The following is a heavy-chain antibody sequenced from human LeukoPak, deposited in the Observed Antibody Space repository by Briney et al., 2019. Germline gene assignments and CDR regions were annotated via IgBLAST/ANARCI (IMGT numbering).Heavy chain of an antibody. CDR1: GFTFSSYG. V-gene: IGHV3-30*18. J-gene: IGHJ1*01. CDR2: ISYDGSNK. Sequence: GGSLRLSCAASGFTFSSYGMHWIRQAPGKGLEWVAVISYDGSNKYYADSVKGRFTISRDNSKNTLYLQMNSLRAEDTAVYYCAKEQLGAVAGTEAEYFQHWARAPWSPSPQ. CDR3: AKEQLGAVAGTEAEYFQH. D-gene: IGHD6-19*01.